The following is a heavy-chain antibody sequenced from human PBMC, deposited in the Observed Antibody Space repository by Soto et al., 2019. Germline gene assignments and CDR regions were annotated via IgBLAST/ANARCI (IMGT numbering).Heavy chain of an antibody. D-gene: IGHD2-8*01. Sequence: GGSLRLSCAASGFTFSAYTMSWVRQAPGKGLQWVSGVGGSDTDKHYADSVRGRFTVSRDNSKNTLYLQMNSLRVDDTAVYYCAKDATAVNGVWDPFDMWGQGTEVTVSS. V-gene: IGHV3-23*01. CDR3: AKDATAVNGVWDPFDM. CDR2: VGGSDTDK. J-gene: IGHJ3*02. CDR1: GFTFSAYT.